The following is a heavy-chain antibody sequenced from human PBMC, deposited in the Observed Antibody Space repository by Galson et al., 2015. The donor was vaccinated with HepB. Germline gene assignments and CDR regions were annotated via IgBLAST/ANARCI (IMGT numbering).Heavy chain of an antibody. D-gene: IGHD1-7*01. J-gene: IGHJ3*01. CDR3: ARRNFPTAFDV. CDR1: GGSFSSYY. CDR2: ISHSGNA. Sequence: ETLSLTCAVYGGSFSSYYWSWIRQSPGKGLECIGEISHSGNANYNPSLKSRVTISLDTSKKQFSLKLSSVTAADTAVYYCARRNFPTAFDVWGQGATVTVSS. V-gene: IGHV4-34*01.